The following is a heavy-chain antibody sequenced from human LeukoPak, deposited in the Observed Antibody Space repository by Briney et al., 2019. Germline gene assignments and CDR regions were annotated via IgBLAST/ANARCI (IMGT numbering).Heavy chain of an antibody. D-gene: IGHD3-10*01. CDR1: GGSISYFY. J-gene: IGHJ4*02. CDR3: ARQGYYGSGGYTRFDY. Sequence: SETLSLTCTVSGGSISYFYWSWIRQPAGKGLEWIGRIYTSGSTNYNPSLKSRVTMSVDTSKKQFSLKLSSVTAADTAVYYCARQGYYGSGGYTRFDYWGQGTLVTVSS. V-gene: IGHV4-4*07. CDR2: IYTSGST.